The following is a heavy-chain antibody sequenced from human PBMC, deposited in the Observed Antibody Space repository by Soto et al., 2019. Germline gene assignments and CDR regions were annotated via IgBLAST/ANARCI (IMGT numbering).Heavy chain of an antibody. CDR3: ARAPYGGSLDY. V-gene: IGHV1-3*01. Sequence: ASVKVSCKASGYTFTSYATHWVRQAPGQRLEWMGWINAGNGNAFYSQRFQGRVTITRDTSASTAYMELSSLTSEDTAVYYCARAPYGGSLDYWGQGILVTVSS. CDR1: GYTFTSYA. CDR2: INAGNGNA. D-gene: IGHD4-17*01. J-gene: IGHJ4*02.